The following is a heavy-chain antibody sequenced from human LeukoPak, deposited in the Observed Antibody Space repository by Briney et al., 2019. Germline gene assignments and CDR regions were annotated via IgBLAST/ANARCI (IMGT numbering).Heavy chain of an antibody. CDR1: GFTFSNYA. V-gene: IGHV3-30-3*02. J-gene: IGHJ4*02. Sequence: GGSLRLSCAASGFTFSNYAMHWVRQAPGKGLEWVAVISYDGSNKYYADSVKGRFTISRDNSKNTLYLQMNSLRAEDTAVYYCAKGRDYSNPDYWGQGTLVTVSS. CDR3: AKGRDYSNPDY. D-gene: IGHD4-11*01. CDR2: ISYDGSNK.